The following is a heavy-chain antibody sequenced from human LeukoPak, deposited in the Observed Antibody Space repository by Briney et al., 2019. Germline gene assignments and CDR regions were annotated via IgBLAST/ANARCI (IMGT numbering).Heavy chain of an antibody. D-gene: IGHD3-3*01. V-gene: IGHV4-38-2*02. CDR1: GYSISSGYY. CDR3: ASGHYDFWSGYLEYYFDY. J-gene: IGHJ4*02. Sequence: PSETLSLTCTVSGYSISSGYYWGWIRQPPGKGLEWIGSIYHSGSTYYNPSLKSRVTISVDTSKNQFSLKLSSVTAADTAVYYCASGHYDFWSGYLEYYFDYWGQGTLVTVSS. CDR2: IYHSGST.